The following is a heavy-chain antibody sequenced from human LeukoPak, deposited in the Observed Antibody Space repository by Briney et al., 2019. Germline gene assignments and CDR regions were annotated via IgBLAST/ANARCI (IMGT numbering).Heavy chain of an antibody. CDR2: IRYDGSNK. CDR3: AKVDCSGGSCYSEGAFDI. Sequence: GGSLRLSCAASGFTFSNYGMYWVRQAPGKGLEWVAFIRYDGSNKYYADSVKGRFTISRDNSKNTLYLQMNSLRAEDTAVYYCAKVDCSGGSCYSEGAFDIWGQGTMVTVSS. D-gene: IGHD2-15*01. J-gene: IGHJ3*02. CDR1: GFTFSNYG. V-gene: IGHV3-30*02.